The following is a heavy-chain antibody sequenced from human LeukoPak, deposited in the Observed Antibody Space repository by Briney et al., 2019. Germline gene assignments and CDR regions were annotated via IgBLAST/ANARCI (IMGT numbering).Heavy chain of an antibody. V-gene: IGHV4-39*01. CDR2: IYYSGNT. CDR3: AGHSRRGPGSLNWFDP. Sequence: SETLSLTCTVSGDSTSSSSYYWGWIRQPPGKGPEWIGSIYYSGNTYYTPSLKSRVTISVDTSRNQFSLNLRFVTAADTAVYYCAGHSRRGPGSLNWFDPWGQGTLVTVSS. D-gene: IGHD1-14*01. CDR1: GDSTSSSSYY. J-gene: IGHJ5*02.